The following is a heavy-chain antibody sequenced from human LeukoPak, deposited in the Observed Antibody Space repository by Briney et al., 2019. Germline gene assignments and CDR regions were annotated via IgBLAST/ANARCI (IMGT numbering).Heavy chain of an antibody. V-gene: IGHV3-7*01. D-gene: IGHD5-24*01. CDR3: AREGEMATIYFDY. Sequence: GGSLRLSCAASGFTFSSYWMSWVRQAPGKGLEWVANIKQDGSEKYYVDSVKGRFTISRDNAKNSLYLQMNILRAEDTAVSYCAREGEMATIYFDYWAQGTLVTVSS. CDR2: IKQDGSEK. CDR1: GFTFSSYW. J-gene: IGHJ4*02.